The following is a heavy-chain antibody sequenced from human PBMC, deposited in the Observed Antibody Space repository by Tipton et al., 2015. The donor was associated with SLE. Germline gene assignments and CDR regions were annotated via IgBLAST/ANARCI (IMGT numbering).Heavy chain of an antibody. CDR1: GFTFSSYS. J-gene: IGHJ4*02. V-gene: IGHV3-21*01. Sequence: SLRLSCAGSGFTFSSYSMNWVRQAPGKGLEWVSSISSSSSYIYYADSVKGRFTISRDNAKNSLYLQMNSLRAEDTAVYYCARDYSGSYYPCFDYWGQGTLVTVSS. CDR2: ISSSSSYI. CDR3: ARDYSGSYYPCFDY. D-gene: IGHD1-26*01.